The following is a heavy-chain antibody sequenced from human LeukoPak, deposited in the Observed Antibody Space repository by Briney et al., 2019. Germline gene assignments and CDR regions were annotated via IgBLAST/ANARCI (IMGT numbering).Heavy chain of an antibody. CDR3: ARVIWFGESKRDY. CDR2: IFSGDGI. V-gene: IGHV3-66*01. D-gene: IGHD3-10*01. J-gene: IGHJ4*02. Sequence: GGSLRLSCAASGFSVDGNYMTWVRQAPGKGLEWVSVIFSGDGIYYADSVKGRFTISRDNSKNTLNLQMNSLRAEDTAVYYCARVIWFGESKRDYWGQGTLVTVSS. CDR1: GFSVDGNY.